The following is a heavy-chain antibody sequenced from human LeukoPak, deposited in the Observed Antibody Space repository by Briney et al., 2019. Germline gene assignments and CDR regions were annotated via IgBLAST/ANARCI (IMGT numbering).Heavy chain of an antibody. CDR3: AKDDRTYYDFWSGYSHFDY. CDR1: GFIFSGSS. CDR2: IRFDATNK. J-gene: IGHJ4*02. D-gene: IGHD3-3*01. Sequence: PGGSLRLSFAASGFIFSGSSMHWVRQAPGKGLEWVCFIRFDATNKYYADSVKGRFTISRDNSNNTLYLQLNNVRTEDTATYFCAKDDRTYYDFWSGYSHFDYWGQGTLVTVSS. V-gene: IGHV3-30*02.